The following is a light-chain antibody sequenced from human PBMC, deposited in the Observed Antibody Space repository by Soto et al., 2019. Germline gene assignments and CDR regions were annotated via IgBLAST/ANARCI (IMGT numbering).Light chain of an antibody. J-gene: IGKJ4*01. CDR1: QSVSSN. CDR2: GAS. Sequence: VVPKSPAQRSVCLGESATLACRARQSVSSNLAWYQQKPGQAPRLLIYGASTRATGIPARFSGSGSGTEFTLAISSLQSEDFAVYYCQQYNNCPLTFGGGTKVDIK. CDR3: QQYNNCPLT. V-gene: IGKV3-15*01.